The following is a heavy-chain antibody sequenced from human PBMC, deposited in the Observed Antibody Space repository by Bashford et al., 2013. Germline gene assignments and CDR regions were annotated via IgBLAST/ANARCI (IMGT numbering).Heavy chain of an antibody. CDR3: ARAFGMEVAGTRYGNWLDP. CDR2: INHSGST. CDR1: GGSFSGYY. J-gene: IGHJ5*02. D-gene: IGHD6-19*01. V-gene: IGHV4-34*01. Sequence: SETLSLTCAVYGGSFSGYYWSWIRQPPGKGLEWIGEINHSGSTNYNPSLKSRVTISLDTSKLQFSLHLSSVTAADTAVYYCARAFGMEVAGTRYGNWLDPWGQGTLVTVSS.